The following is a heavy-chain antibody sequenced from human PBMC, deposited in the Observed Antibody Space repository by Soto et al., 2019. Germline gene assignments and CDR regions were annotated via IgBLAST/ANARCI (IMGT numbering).Heavy chain of an antibody. Sequence: ASVKVSCKASGYTFTSYGISWVRQAPGQGLEWMGWISAYNGNTNYAQKLQGRVTMTTDTSTSTAYMELRSLRSDDTAAYYCARVWFEDIVLMVYADYSGQGTLVTVSS. V-gene: IGHV1-18*01. CDR1: GYTFTSYG. D-gene: IGHD2-8*01. J-gene: IGHJ4*02. CDR2: ISAYNGNT. CDR3: ARVWFEDIVLMVYADY.